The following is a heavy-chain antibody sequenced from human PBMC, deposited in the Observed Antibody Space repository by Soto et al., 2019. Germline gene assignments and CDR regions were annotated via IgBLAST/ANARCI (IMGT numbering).Heavy chain of an antibody. J-gene: IGHJ6*02. CDR2: IDYSGSI. CDR1: GGSISTDHYH. V-gene: IGHV4-30-4*01. D-gene: IGHD2-21*02. Sequence: QVQLQESGPGLVRPSQTLSLTCTVSGGSISTDHYHWTWIRQAPGKGLGWIGYIDYSGSIQFNPSLQSRVSMSVYTSKNLSSLRLSSVTTADTAVYFCAREDDGGDRDYYGLDVWGQGTTVTVSS. CDR3: AREDDGGDRDYYGLDV.